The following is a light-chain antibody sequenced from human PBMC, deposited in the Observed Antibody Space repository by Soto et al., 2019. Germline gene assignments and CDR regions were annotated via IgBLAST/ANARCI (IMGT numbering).Light chain of an antibody. J-gene: IGKJ1*01. Sequence: DIQVTQSPSSLSASVRDRVTITCRASQDISGHLAWYQQKPGKVPKLLIYEASTLQSRVPSRFSASGSGTDFTLTISSLQPEDVATYYCQKYNGTPRTFGHGTKVELK. CDR3: QKYNGTPRT. V-gene: IGKV1-27*01. CDR1: QDISGH. CDR2: EAS.